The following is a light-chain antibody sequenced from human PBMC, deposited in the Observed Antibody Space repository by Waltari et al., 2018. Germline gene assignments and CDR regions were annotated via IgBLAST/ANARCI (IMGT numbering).Light chain of an antibody. CDR1: QVIHSD. CDR2: SAS. CDR3: QQYNVWPPWT. Sequence: EVVMTQSPATLSVSPGERATLSCRASQVIHSDLAWYQQKPGQPPRLLIYSASTRATGVPARFTGSGSGTEFTLTVSSLQPEDSAVYYCQQYNVWPPWTFGQGTKVEIK. V-gene: IGKV3-15*01. J-gene: IGKJ1*01.